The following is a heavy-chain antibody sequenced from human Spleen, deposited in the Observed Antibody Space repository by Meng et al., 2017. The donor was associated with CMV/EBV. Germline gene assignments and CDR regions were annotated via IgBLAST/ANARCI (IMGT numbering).Heavy chain of an antibody. CDR1: GFTFSSYS. CDR2: ISPSDSTI. D-gene: IGHD6-19*01. J-gene: IGHJ4*02. V-gene: IGHV3-48*04. CDR3: ARGRWAVADPLIGN. Sequence: GESLKISCAASGFTFSSYSMNWVRQAPGKGLEWVSYISPSDSTIYYADSVQGRFTISRDNAKNSLYLQMNSLRAEDTAVYYCARGRWAVADPLIGNWGQGTLVTVSS.